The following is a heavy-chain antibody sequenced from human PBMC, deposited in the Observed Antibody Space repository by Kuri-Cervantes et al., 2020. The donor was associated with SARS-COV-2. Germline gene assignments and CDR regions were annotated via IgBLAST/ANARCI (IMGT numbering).Heavy chain of an antibody. CDR1: GFTFSTSA. V-gene: IGHV3-30*07. J-gene: IGHJ6*02. CDR3: AREGVVGATTYYYYGMDV. CDR2: ISHDGSSE. D-gene: IGHD1-26*01. Sequence: LSLTCAASGFTFSTSAMHWVRQAPGKGLEWVALISHDGSSEYYADSVKGRFTISRDNSKNTLYLQMNSLRAEDTAVYYCAREGVVGATTYYYYGMDVWGQGTTVTVSS.